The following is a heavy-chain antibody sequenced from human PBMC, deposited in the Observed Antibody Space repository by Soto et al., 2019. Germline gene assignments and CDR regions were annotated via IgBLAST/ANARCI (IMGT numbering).Heavy chain of an antibody. Sequence: QVQLVESGGGVVQPGRSLRLSCAASGVSICRYSMHWVRQAPGKGLEWVALIWYDGSNKYYVDSVEGRFTISKDDSKDTMYEQMTRLRSEGTGVNDREGGAVVMGDPGGFDIWGRGTNGPVSS. D-gene: IGHD2-8*02. CDR3: EGGAVVMGDPGGFDI. J-gene: IGHJ3*02. CDR1: GVSICRYS. V-gene: IGHV3-33*01. CDR2: IWYDGSNK.